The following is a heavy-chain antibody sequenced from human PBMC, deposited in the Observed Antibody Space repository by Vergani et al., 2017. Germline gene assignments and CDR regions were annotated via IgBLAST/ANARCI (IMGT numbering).Heavy chain of an antibody. V-gene: IGHV1-24*01. J-gene: IGHJ4*02. CDR2: FDPEHGEV. Sequence: QVQLVQSGSEVRKPGASVKVSCQVFGYSLTELTIHWVRQAPGKGLEWMGGFDPEHGEVTFAHHIQGRVTMTEDRTTDTAYMELSSLRPEDTALYYCAIVTDYYDRSGYYLDYWGQGTLVTVSS. CDR1: GYSLTELT. D-gene: IGHD3-22*01. CDR3: AIVTDYYDRSGYYLDY.